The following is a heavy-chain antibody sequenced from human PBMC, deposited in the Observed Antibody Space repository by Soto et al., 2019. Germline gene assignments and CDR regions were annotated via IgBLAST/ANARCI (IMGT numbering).Heavy chain of an antibody. D-gene: IGHD3-10*01. V-gene: IGHV3-30-3*01. CDR3: ARDITRFGELLYY. CDR1: GFTFSSYA. J-gene: IGHJ4*02. Sequence: QVQLVESGGGVVQPGRSLRLSCAASGFTFSSYAMHWVRQAPGKGLEWVAVISYDGSNKYYAASVKGRFTISRDNSKNTLYLQMNSLRAEDTAVYYCARDITRFGELLYYWGQGTLVTVSS. CDR2: ISYDGSNK.